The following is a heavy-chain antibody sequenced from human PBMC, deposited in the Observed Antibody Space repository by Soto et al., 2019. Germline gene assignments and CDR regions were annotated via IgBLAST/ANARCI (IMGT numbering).Heavy chain of an antibody. CDR2: ISSSSSTI. CDR1: RFTFSSYD. D-gene: IGHD3-22*01. J-gene: IGHJ5*02. Sequence: GSLRLSCAASRFTFSSYDMNWVRQAPGKGLEWVSYISSSSSTIYYADSVKGRFTISRDNAKNSLYLQMDSLRDEDTAVYYCARGADYDSSGISLNWFVP. V-gene: IGHV3-48*02. CDR3: ARGADYDSSGISLNWFVP.